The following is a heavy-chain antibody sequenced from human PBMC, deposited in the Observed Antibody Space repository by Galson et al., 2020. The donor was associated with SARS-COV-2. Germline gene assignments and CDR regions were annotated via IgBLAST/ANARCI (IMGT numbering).Heavy chain of an antibody. J-gene: IGHJ6*02. CDR3: ATSFVMVRGASGSYYYYYGMDV. D-gene: IGHD3-10*01. V-gene: IGHV1-24*01. Sequence: ASVKVSCKVSGYTLTELSMHWVRQAPGKGLEWMGGFDPEDGKTIYAQKFQGRVTMTEDTSTDTAYMELSSLRSEDTAVYYCATSFVMVRGASGSYYYYYGMDVWGQGTTVTVSS. CDR2: FDPEDGKT. CDR1: GYTLTELS.